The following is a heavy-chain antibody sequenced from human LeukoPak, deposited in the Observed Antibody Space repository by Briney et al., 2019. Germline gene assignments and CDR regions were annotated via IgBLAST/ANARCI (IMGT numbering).Heavy chain of an antibody. J-gene: IGHJ6*02. Sequence: GRSLRLSCAASGFTSSSYAMHWVRQAPGKGLEWVAVISYDGSNKYYADSVKGRFTISRDNSKNTLYLQMNSLRAEDTAVYYCARVYSKYYYYYYGMDVWGQGTTVTVSS. CDR2: ISYDGSNK. V-gene: IGHV3-30-3*01. D-gene: IGHD4-11*01. CDR1: GFTSSSYA. CDR3: ARVYSKYYYYYYGMDV.